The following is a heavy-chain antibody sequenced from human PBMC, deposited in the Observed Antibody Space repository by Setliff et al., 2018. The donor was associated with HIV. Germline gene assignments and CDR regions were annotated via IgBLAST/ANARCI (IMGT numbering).Heavy chain of an antibody. D-gene: IGHD6-13*01. J-gene: IGHJ4*02. CDR3: ARRGIAAAGSDS. CDR1: GGSISSRNFY. V-gene: IGHV4-39*01. Sequence: SETLSLICTVSGGSISSRNFYWGWIRQPPGKGLEWIGSIAYTGSGYYNSSLKSRVTISVDTSRNECSLKLNSVTAADTAVYYCARRGIAAAGSDSWGQGTLVTVSS. CDR2: IAYTGSG.